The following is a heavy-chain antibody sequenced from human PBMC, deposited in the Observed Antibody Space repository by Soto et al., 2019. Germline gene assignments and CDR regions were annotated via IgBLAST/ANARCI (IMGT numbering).Heavy chain of an antibody. CDR1: GFTFQNYA. Sequence: EVQLVESGGGLVQPGRSLRLSCEVSGFTFQNYAMHWVRQAPGKGLEWVSGLSWNSDSIGYVDSVKGRFRISRDNAKNSLHLQMNSLRAEDTALYYCVKGVMKRYTYGWFDYWGQGALVTVSS. J-gene: IGHJ4*02. CDR3: VKGVMKRYTYGWFDY. V-gene: IGHV3-9*01. D-gene: IGHD5-18*01. CDR2: LSWNSDSI.